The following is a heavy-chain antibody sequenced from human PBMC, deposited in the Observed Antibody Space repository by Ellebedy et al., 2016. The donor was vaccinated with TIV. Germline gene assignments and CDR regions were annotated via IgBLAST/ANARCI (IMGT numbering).Heavy chain of an antibody. CDR1: GFTISSYA. CDR3: AKDKLRSLEWMGGMDV. V-gene: IGHV3-23*01. D-gene: IGHD3-3*01. Sequence: GESLKISCAASGFTISSYAMSWVRRAPGKGLEWVSGISGSGGSTYYADSVKGRFTISRDNSKNTLYVQMNSLRAEDTAVYYCAKDKLRSLEWMGGMDVWGQGTTVTVSS. J-gene: IGHJ6*02. CDR2: ISGSGGST.